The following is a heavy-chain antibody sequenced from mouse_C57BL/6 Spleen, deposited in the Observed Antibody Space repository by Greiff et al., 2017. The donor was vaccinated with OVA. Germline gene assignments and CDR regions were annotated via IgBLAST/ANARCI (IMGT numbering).Heavy chain of an antibody. CDR1: GFTFSSYA. D-gene: IGHD2-4*01. CDR2: ISSGGDYI. V-gene: IGHV5-9-1*02. Sequence: EVMLVESGEGLVKPGGSLKLSCAASGFTFSSYAMSWVRQTPEKRLEWVAYISSGGDYIYYADTVKGRFTISRDNARNTLYLQMSSLKSEDTAMYYCTRDRDDYLRGYFDYWGQGTTLTVSS. J-gene: IGHJ2*01. CDR3: TRDRDDYLRGYFDY.